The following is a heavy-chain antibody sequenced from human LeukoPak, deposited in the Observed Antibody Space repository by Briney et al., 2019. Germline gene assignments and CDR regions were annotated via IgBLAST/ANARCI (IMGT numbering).Heavy chain of an antibody. J-gene: IGHJ6*02. Sequence: PGGSLRLSCAASGFTFSSYGMHWVRQAPGKGLEWEAVIWYDGSNKYYADSVKGRFTISRDNSKNTLYLQMNSLRAKDTAVYYCAREEYQLLNYGMDVWGQGTTVTVSS. V-gene: IGHV3-33*01. CDR3: AREEYQLLNYGMDV. CDR2: IWYDGSNK. D-gene: IGHD2-2*01. CDR1: GFTFSSYG.